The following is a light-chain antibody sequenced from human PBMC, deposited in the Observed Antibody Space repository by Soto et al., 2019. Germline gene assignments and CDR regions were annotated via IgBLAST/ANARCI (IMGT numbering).Light chain of an antibody. J-gene: IGKJ5*01. V-gene: IGKV3-20*01. CDR3: QKYGLSPLT. CDR2: GAF. Sequence: EVVLTQSPGILALSPGERATLSCRASQSISSTYLAWYQQRPGQAPRLLIYGAFSRATGIPDRFGGSGSGTDFTLTISKLEPDGFAVYYCQKYGLSPLTFVPGTR. CDR1: QSISSTY.